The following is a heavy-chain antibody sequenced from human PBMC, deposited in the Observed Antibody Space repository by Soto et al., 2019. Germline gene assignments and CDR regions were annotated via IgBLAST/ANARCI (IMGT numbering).Heavy chain of an antibody. J-gene: IGHJ5*02. CDR2: ISAYNGNT. D-gene: IGHD3-3*01. V-gene: IGHV1-18*01. Sequence: VASVKVSCKASGYTFTSYGISWVRQAPGQGLEWMGWISAYNGNTNYAQKLQGRVTMTTDTSTSTAYMELRSLRSDDTAVYYCARMEPAVFGVVIIRYNWFDPWGQGTLVTVSS. CDR3: ARMEPAVFGVVIIRYNWFDP. CDR1: GYTFTSYG.